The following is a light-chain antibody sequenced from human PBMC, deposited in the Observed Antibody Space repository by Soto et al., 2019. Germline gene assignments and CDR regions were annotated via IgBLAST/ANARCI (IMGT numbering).Light chain of an antibody. V-gene: IGKV1-33*01. CDR3: QQYDNLTPIT. CDR2: DAS. J-gene: IGKJ5*01. CDR1: QDISNY. Sequence: DIQMTQSPSSLSASVGDRVTITCQASQDISNYLNWYKQKPGKAPKLLIYDASNLETGVPSRFSGSGSGTDFTFPISSLQPEDIATYYCQQYDNLTPITFGQGTRLEIK.